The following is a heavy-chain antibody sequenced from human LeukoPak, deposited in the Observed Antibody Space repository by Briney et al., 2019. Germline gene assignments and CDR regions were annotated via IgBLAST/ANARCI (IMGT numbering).Heavy chain of an antibody. Sequence: GASVKASCKASGYSFSSYDIGWVRQATGQGLEWMGWMNPNTGKTGCAEKFQGRVTVTRNSSTSSTAYMELRGLRSEDTAVYYCARRGRASGRYSYGMDVWGQGTTVTVSS. CDR3: ARRGRASGRYSYGMDV. CDR1: GYSFSSYD. V-gene: IGHV1-8*01. D-gene: IGHD3-10*01. J-gene: IGHJ6*02. CDR2: MNPNTGKT.